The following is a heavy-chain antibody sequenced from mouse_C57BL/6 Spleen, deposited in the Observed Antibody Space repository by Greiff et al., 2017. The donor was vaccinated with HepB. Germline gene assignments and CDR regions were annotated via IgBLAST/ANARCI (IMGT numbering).Heavy chain of an antibody. J-gene: IGHJ4*01. CDR1: GYTFTSYW. D-gene: IGHD3-2*02. Sequence: QVQLQQPGAELVKPGASVKLSCKASGYTFTSYWMQWVKQRPGQGLEWIGEIDPSDSYTNYNQKFKGKATLTVDTSSSTAYMQLSSLTSEDSAVYYCARRGSSGSTYAMDYWGQGTSVTVSS. CDR3: ARRGSSGSTYAMDY. CDR2: IDPSDSYT. V-gene: IGHV1-50*01.